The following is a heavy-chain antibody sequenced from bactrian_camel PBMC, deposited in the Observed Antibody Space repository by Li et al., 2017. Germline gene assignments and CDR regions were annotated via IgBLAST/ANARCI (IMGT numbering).Heavy chain of an antibody. V-gene: IGHV3S53*01. D-gene: IGHD4*01. CDR1: GNIDSSIV. CDR3: VKDGGYYSAHDETQTFGY. Sequence: HVQLVESGGGSVQAGGSLTLSCVASGNIDSSIVMAWFRQAPGKQREGVAVIASDGTTSYAESVKGRFAISQDNGKNTLYLQMNSLKVEDTAVYYCVKDGGYYSAHDETQTFGYWGQGTQVTVS. J-gene: IGHJ6*01. CDR2: IASDGTT.